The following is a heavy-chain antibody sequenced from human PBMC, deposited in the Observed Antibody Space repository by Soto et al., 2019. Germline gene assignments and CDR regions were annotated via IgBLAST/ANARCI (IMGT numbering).Heavy chain of an antibody. CDR2: ISDSGGRT. D-gene: IGHD6-19*01. J-gene: IGHJ4*02. V-gene: IGHV3-23*01. Sequence: LRLSCAASGFTFRSFTMNWVRQAPGKGLEWVSAISDSGGRTYYVDSVKGRFTISRDNSKNTLYLQMNSLRAEDTAVYFCVKELVNSGWTYFDYWGQGTLVTVSS. CDR1: GFTFRSFT. CDR3: VKELVNSGWTYFDY.